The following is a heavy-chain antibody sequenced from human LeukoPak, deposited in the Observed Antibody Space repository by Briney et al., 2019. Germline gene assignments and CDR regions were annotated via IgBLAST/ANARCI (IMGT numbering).Heavy chain of an antibody. D-gene: IGHD6-13*01. V-gene: IGHV4-39*01. CDR3: ARPGIAATGAFDC. CDR2: ISYSGST. CDR1: GGPVSSSGYY. J-gene: IGHJ4*02. Sequence: PSETLSHTCAVSGGPVSSSGYYWGWIRQPPGKGLEWIGSISYSGSTYYNPSLTRRVSLYVDTSKNHFSLYLLSLTAAHTAVSFCARPGIAATGAFDCWGQGTLVSVSS.